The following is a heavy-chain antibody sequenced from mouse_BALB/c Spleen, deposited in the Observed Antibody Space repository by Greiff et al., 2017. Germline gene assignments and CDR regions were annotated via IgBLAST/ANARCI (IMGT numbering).Heavy chain of an antibody. D-gene: IGHD2-4*01. CDR2: ISSGSSTI. CDR3: ATMITTGAMDY. J-gene: IGHJ4*01. V-gene: IGHV5-17*02. CDR1: GFTFSSFG. Sequence: EVQGVESGGGLVQPGGSRKLSCAASGFTFSSFGMHWVRQAPEKGLEWVAYISSGSSTIYYADTVKGRFTISRDNPKNTLFLQMTSLRSKDTAMYYCATMITTGAMDYWGQGTSVTVSS.